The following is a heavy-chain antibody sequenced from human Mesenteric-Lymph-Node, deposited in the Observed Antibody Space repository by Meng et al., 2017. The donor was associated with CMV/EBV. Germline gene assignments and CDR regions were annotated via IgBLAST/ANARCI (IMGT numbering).Heavy chain of an antibody. Sequence: GESLKISCAASGFTFSRFWMTWVRQAPGKGLEWVGRIKSKTDGGTTDYAAPVKGRFTISRDDSKNTLYLQMNSLKTEDTAVYYCTTDFYGSSWEWVDPWGQGTLVTVSS. CDR3: TTDFYGSSWEWVDP. CDR1: GFTFSRFW. D-gene: IGHD3-22*01. CDR2: IKSKTDGGTT. V-gene: IGHV3-15*01. J-gene: IGHJ5*02.